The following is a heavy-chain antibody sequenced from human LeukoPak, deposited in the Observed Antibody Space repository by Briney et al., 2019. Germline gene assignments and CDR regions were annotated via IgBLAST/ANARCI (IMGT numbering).Heavy chain of an antibody. V-gene: IGHV3-30*04. CDR1: GLTFSSYP. CDR2: ISYDGRNK. D-gene: IGHD1-1*01. J-gene: IGHJ4*02. CDR3: AKGGSNNWSFDN. Sequence: GGSLRLSCAASGLTFSSYPMHWVRQAPGKGLEWVAVISYDGRNKFYADSVKGRFTIYRDNSKSTLYLQMNSLRPEDTAVYYCAKGGSNNWSFDNWGQGTLVTVSS.